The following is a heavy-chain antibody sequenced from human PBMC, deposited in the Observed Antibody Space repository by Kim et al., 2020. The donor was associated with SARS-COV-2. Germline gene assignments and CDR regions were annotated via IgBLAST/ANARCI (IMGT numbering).Heavy chain of an antibody. CDR3: ASRPGPLIAASGNFDY. V-gene: IGHV4-39*01. CDR2: IYYSGST. J-gene: IGHJ4*02. CDR1: GGSISSSSYY. Sequence: SETLSLTCTVSGGSISSSSYYWGWIRQPPGKGLEWIGSIYYSGSTYYNPSLKSRVTISVDTSKNQFSLKLSAVTAADTAVYYCASRPGPLIAASGNFDYWGQGTLVPVSS. D-gene: IGHD6-13*01.